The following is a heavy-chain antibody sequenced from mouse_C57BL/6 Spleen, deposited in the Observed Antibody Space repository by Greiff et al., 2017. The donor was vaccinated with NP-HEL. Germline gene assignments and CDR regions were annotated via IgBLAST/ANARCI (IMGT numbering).Heavy chain of an antibody. D-gene: IGHD3-2*02. CDR1: GYTFTSYW. J-gene: IGHJ3*01. CDR2: IYPGNSDT. CDR3: TREEGTAQATLAWFAY. V-gene: IGHV1-5*01. Sequence: VQLQQSGTVLARPGASVKMSCKTSGYTFTSYWMHWVKQRPGQGLEWIGAIYPGNSDTSYNQKFKGKAKLTAVTSASTAYMELSSLTNEDSAVYYCTREEGTAQATLAWFAYWGQGTLVTVSA.